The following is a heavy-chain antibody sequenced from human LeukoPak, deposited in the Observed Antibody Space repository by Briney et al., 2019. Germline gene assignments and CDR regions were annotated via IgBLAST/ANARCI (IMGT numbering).Heavy chain of an antibody. Sequence: GGSLRLSCAASGFTFSSYSMNWVRQAPGKGLEWVSSISSSSSYIYYADSVKGRFTISRDNAKSTLYLQMNSLRAEDTALYYCAKSRSAYPRVDGFDMWGQGTMVTVSS. CDR3: AKSRSAYPRVDGFDM. V-gene: IGHV3-21*04. CDR2: ISSSSSYI. J-gene: IGHJ3*02. D-gene: IGHD3-3*01. CDR1: GFTFSSYS.